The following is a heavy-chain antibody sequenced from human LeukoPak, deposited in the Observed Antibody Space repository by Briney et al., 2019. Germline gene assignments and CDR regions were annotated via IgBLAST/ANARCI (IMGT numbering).Heavy chain of an antibody. J-gene: IGHJ5*02. CDR3: AREKGIVVVPAASRKYNWFDP. Sequence: ASVKVSCKASGYTFTSYAMNWVRQAPGQGLEWMGWINTNTGNPTYAQGFTGRFVFSLDTSVSTAYLQISSLKAEDTAVYYCAREKGIVVVPAASRKYNWFDPWGQGTLVTLSS. CDR2: INTNTGNP. CDR1: GYTFTSYA. V-gene: IGHV7-4-1*02. D-gene: IGHD2-2*01.